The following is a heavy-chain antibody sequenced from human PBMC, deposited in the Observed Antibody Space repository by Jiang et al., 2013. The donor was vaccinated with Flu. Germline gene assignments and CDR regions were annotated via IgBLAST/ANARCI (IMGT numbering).Heavy chain of an antibody. Sequence: GLVKPSETLSLTCSVSGGSVSGYYWNWIRQPPGKGLEWIGYIYYSGSTNYNPSLKSRVTISVDTSKNQFSLKLTSVTAADTAVYYCAREDSSGRDFDYWGRGTLVTVSS. V-gene: IGHV4-59*02. CDR2: IYYSGST. CDR3: AREDSSGRDFDY. CDR1: GGSVSGYY. D-gene: IGHD3-22*01. J-gene: IGHJ4*02.